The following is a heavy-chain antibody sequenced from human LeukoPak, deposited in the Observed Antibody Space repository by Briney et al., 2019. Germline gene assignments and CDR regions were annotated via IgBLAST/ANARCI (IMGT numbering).Heavy chain of an antibody. Sequence: GGSLRLSCAASGFTFSGSAMHWVRQASGKGLEWVGRIRGKANSYATAYAASVKGRFTISRDDSKNTAYLQMNSLKTEDTAVYYCTSRNQQTYGHKLYDAFDIWGQGTMVTVSS. CDR1: GFTFSGSA. V-gene: IGHV3-73*01. D-gene: IGHD1-14*01. CDR3: TSRNQQTYGHKLYDAFDI. CDR2: IRGKANSYAT. J-gene: IGHJ3*02.